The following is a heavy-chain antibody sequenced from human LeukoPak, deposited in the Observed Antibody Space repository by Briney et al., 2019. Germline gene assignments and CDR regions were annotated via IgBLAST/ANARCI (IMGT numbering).Heavy chain of an antibody. CDR3: ARDRGGHQLYESDY. Sequence: GSLRLSCAASGFTFSSYSMNWVRQAPGEGLELVSSISSSSSYIYYADSVKGRFTISRDNAKNSLYLQMNSLRAEDTAVYYCARDRGGHQLYESDYWGQGTLATVSS. V-gene: IGHV3-21*01. CDR1: GFTFSSYS. CDR2: ISSSSSYI. D-gene: IGHD2-2*01. J-gene: IGHJ4*02.